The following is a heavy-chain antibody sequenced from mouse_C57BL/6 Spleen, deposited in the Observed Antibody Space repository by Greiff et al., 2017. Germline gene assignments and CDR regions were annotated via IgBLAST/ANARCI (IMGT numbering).Heavy chain of an antibody. D-gene: IGHD2-4*01. CDR1: GYSITSGYY. CDR2: ISYDGSN. Sequence: EVKLEESGPGLVKPSQSLSLTCSVTGYSITSGYYWNWIRQFPGNKLEWMGYISYDGSNNYNPSLKNRISITRDTSKNQFFLKLNSVTTEDTATYYCARDGGITRYYYAMDYWGQGTSVTVSS. CDR3: ARDGGITRYYYAMDY. J-gene: IGHJ4*01. V-gene: IGHV3-6*01.